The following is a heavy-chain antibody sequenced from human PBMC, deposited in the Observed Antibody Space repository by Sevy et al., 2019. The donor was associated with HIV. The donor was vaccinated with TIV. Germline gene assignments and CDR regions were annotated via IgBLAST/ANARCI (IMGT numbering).Heavy chain of an antibody. CDR3: AKRGSKSGYALGY. D-gene: IGHD5-12*01. J-gene: IGHJ4*02. CDR1: GFTLSNYD. CDR2: IQYDGSIQ. Sequence: GGSLRLSCIESGFTLSNYDIHWVRQAAGKGLEWVAFIQYDGSIQYYADSVKGRFSISRDNSKNTLYLQMNSLIPEDTAIYYYAKRGSKSGYALGYWGQGTLVTVSS. V-gene: IGHV3-30*02.